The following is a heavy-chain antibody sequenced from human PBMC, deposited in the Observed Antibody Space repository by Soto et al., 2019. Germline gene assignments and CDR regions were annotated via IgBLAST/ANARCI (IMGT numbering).Heavy chain of an antibody. V-gene: IGHV1-46*01. D-gene: IGHD3-22*01. CDR3: ARKGTYYYDSSGPTGAFDI. CDR1: GYTFTSYY. CDR2: INPSGGST. J-gene: IGHJ3*02. Sequence: GASVKVSCKASGYTFTSYYMHWVRQAPGQGLEWMGIINPSGGSTSYAQKFQGRVTMTRDTSTSTVYMELSSLRSEDTAVYYCARKGTYYYDSSGPTGAFDIWGQGTMVTVSS.